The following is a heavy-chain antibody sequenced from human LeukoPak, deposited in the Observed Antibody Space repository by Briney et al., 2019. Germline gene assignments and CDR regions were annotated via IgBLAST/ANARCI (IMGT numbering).Heavy chain of an antibody. J-gene: IGHJ5*02. D-gene: IGHD6-25*01. Sequence: PGGSLRLSCAASGFTFSSYAMTWVRQAPGKGLEWVSGISDGGGATYYADSVKGRFTLSRDNSKNTLYLQMNSLRADDTAVYYCARDSPPPYSSACTACWFDPWGQGALVTVSS. CDR2: ISDGGGAT. V-gene: IGHV3-23*01. CDR3: ARDSPPPYSSACTACWFDP. CDR1: GFTFSSYA.